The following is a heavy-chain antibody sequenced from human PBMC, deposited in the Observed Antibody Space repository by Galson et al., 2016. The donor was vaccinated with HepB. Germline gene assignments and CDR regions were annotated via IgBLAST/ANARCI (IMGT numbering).Heavy chain of an antibody. CDR3: ARDSCGGDCYSKDWYFDL. CDR1: GASISSGGYY. Sequence: LSLTCTVSGASISSGGYYWTWVRQPPGQGLEWIGCISYGGSTDYNPTLKSRLTISVDTSKNQFSLNLSSVTAADTAVYYCARDSCGGDCYSKDWYFDLWGRGTLVTVSS. J-gene: IGHJ2*01. V-gene: IGHV4-31*03. D-gene: IGHD2-21*02. CDR2: ISYGGST.